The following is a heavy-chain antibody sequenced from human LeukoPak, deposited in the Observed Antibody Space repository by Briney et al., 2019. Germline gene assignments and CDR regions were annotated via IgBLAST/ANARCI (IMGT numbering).Heavy chain of an antibody. D-gene: IGHD6-13*01. J-gene: IGHJ4*02. Sequence: GGSLRLSCAASGFPFSSYSMTWVRQAPGKGLEWVANIKPDGTTKFYVDSVKGRFTISRDNALNSLYLQMNSLRAEDTAVYYCASQDGIAAAGTDYWGQGTLVTVSS. CDR2: IKPDGTTK. CDR3: ASQDGIAAAGTDY. CDR1: GFPFSSYS. V-gene: IGHV3-7*01.